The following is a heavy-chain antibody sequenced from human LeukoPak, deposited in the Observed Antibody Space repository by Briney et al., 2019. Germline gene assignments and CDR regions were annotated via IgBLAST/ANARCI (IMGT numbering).Heavy chain of an antibody. Sequence: GGSLRLSCAASGFTFSSYGMHWVRQAPGKGLEWVAVIWYDGSNKYYADSVKGRFTISRDNSKNTLYLQMNSLRAEDTAVYYCARVWAVRQGPSDYWGQGTLVTVSS. CDR1: GFTFSSYG. CDR2: IWYDGSNK. J-gene: IGHJ4*02. D-gene: IGHD3-16*01. CDR3: ARVWAVRQGPSDY. V-gene: IGHV3-33*01.